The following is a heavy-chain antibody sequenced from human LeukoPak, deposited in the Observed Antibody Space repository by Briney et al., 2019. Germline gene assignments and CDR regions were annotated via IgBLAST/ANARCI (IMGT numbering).Heavy chain of an antibody. Sequence: PGGSLRLSCAASGFTFSDYILDWVRQAPGKGREGVGRVRRKRNGYTTEYAASVKGRFTISRDDSQNSLYLHMNSLKTEDTAVYYCSRDGGDSDSAFDIWGQGTMVTVSS. V-gene: IGHV3-72*01. CDR2: VRRKRNGYTT. D-gene: IGHD3-16*01. CDR1: GFTFSDYI. CDR3: SRDGGDSDSAFDI. J-gene: IGHJ3*02.